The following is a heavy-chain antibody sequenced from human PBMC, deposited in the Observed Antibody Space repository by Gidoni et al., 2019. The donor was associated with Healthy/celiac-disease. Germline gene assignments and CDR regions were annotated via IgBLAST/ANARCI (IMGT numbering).Heavy chain of an antibody. CDR3: AREYDIVVVTASPYYYYGMDV. CDR1: SYG. Sequence: SYGMHWVRQAPGKGLEWVAVIWYDGSNKYYADSVKGRFTISRDNSKNTLYLQMNSLRAEDTAVYYCAREYDIVVVTASPYYYYGMDVWGQGTTVTVSS. J-gene: IGHJ6*02. D-gene: IGHD2-21*02. V-gene: IGHV3-33*01. CDR2: IWYDGSNK.